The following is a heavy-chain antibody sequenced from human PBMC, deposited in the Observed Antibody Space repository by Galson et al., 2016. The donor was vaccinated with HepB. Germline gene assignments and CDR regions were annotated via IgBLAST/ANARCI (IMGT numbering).Heavy chain of an antibody. J-gene: IGHJ4*02. Sequence: SLRLSCAASGFTFSNSGMHWVRQAPGKGLEWVAVISYDGSDKYYTDSVKGRFTISRDNSKNTLYLQMNSLRADDTAVYYCARDLSGRSDYWGQGTLVTVSS. V-gene: IGHV3-30*03. CDR3: ARDLSGRSDY. CDR1: GFTFSNSG. CDR2: ISYDGSDK.